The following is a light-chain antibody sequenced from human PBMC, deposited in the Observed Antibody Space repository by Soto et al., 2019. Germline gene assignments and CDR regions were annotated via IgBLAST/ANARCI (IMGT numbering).Light chain of an antibody. J-gene: IGKJ4*01. Sequence: EIVLTQSPATLSLSPGERATLSCRASQSVSSYLAWYQQKPGQAPRLLIYDASNRATGIPARFSGNGSGTDFTLTISSLEPEDFAVYYCQQRSNWPRLTFGGGTKVEIK. CDR1: QSVSSY. CDR2: DAS. CDR3: QQRSNWPRLT. V-gene: IGKV3-11*01.